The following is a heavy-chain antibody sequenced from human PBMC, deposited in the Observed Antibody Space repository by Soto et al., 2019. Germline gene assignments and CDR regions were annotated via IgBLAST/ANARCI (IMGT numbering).Heavy chain of an antibody. J-gene: IGHJ4*02. D-gene: IGHD3-10*01. CDR1: GVSITSYY. CDR3: ARRNDYNDY. CDR2: ISYSGSS. Sequence: SETLSLTCTVSGVSITSYYWSWIRQPPGKGLQWIGYISYSGSSNYNPSLKSRVTISLDTTKNQFSLKLTSVTAADTALYYCARRNDYNDYWGQGTLVTVSS. V-gene: IGHV4-59*01.